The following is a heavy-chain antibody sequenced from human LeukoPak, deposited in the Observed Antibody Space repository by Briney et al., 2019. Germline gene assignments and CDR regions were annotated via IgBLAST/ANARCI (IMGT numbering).Heavy chain of an antibody. V-gene: IGHV4-59*01. D-gene: IGHD6-19*01. J-gene: IGHJ4*02. Sequence: SETLSLTCTVSGGYISTYYWCWIRQPPGDGLEWIGYSYNSGSTYCNPSLKTRVTISVDTSKNQFSLKLTSVTAADTAVYYCASVGSGSFDSWGQGTLVTVSS. CDR2: SYNSGST. CDR1: GGYISTYY. CDR3: ASVGSGSFDS.